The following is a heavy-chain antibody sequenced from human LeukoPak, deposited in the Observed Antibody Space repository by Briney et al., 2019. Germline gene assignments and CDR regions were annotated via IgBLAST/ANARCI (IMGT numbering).Heavy chain of an antibody. V-gene: IGHV4-4*02. D-gene: IGHD5-18*01. Sequence: SETLSLTCTVSLDSTTSNFWSWVRQPPGKGLEWIGEIHRSGSPNYNPSLQSRVTISIDRSRNQIVLELSSVTAADTAVYYCARGSFSADAPLVLDYFHHWGQGTLVTDSS. CDR3: ARGSFSADAPLVLDYFHH. CDR1: LDSTTSNF. CDR2: IHRSGSP. J-gene: IGHJ1*01.